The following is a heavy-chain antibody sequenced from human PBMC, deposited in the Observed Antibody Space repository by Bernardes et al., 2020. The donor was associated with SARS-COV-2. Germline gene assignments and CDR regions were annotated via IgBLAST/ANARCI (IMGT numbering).Heavy chain of an antibody. CDR3: ARAPLPERDCSGGSCYQYYYHYYVMDV. D-gene: IGHD2-15*01. V-gene: IGHV3-74*01. Sequence: GSLRLSCAAAGFTFSSYWMHWVRQVPGKGLVWVSRIDSDGSGTTYADSVKGRVTISRDNAKNTLYLQMKSLRAEDTAVYYCARAPLPERDCSGGSCYQYYYHYYVMDVWGQGTTVTVSS. J-gene: IGHJ6*02. CDR2: IDSDGSGT. CDR1: GFTFSSYW.